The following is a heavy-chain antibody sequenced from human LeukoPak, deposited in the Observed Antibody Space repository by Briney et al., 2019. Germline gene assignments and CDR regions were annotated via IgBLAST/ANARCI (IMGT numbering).Heavy chain of an antibody. Sequence: SQTLSLTCTVSGGSISSGNYYWGWIRQPPGKGLEWIGSIYYSGSTYYNPSLKSRVTISVDTSKNQFSLKLSSVTAADTAVYYCAGGYDFWSGYRYYFDYWGQGTLVTVSS. V-gene: IGHV4-39*01. CDR1: GGSISSGNYY. D-gene: IGHD3-3*01. J-gene: IGHJ4*02. CDR2: IYYSGST. CDR3: AGGYDFWSGYRYYFDY.